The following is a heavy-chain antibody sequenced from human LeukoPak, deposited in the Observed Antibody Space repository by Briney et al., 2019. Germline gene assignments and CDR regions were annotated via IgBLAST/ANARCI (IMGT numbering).Heavy chain of an antibody. V-gene: IGHV1-69*06. Sequence: SVKVSCKASGGTFSSYAISWVRQAPGQGLEWMGGIIPIFGTANYAQKFQGRVTITADKSTSTAYMELSSLRSEDTAVYYCATSTGYCTSTSCYPEFDYWGQGTLVTVSS. J-gene: IGHJ4*02. CDR3: ATSTGYCTSTSCYPEFDY. CDR1: GGTFSSYA. D-gene: IGHD2-2*03. CDR2: IIPIFGTA.